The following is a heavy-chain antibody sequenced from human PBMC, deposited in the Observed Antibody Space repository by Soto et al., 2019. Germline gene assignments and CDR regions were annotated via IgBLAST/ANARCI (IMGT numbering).Heavy chain of an antibody. D-gene: IGHD6-13*01. CDR2: ISGSGGST. J-gene: IGHJ5*02. V-gene: IGHV3-23*01. CDR3: AKDPRQLWGEAWFDP. CDR1: GFTFSSYA. Sequence: EVQLLESGGGLVQPGGSLRLSCAASGFTFSSYAMSWVRQAPGKGLEWVSAISGSGGSTYYGDSVKGRFTISRDNSKNTLYLQMNSLRAEDTAVYYCAKDPRQLWGEAWFDPWGQGTLVTVSS.